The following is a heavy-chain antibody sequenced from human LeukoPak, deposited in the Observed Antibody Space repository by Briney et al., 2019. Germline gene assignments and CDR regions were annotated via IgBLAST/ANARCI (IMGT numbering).Heavy chain of an antibody. Sequence: SATLSLTCTVSGGSISNYYWSWIRQPPGKGLEWIGYIHYSGSTSYNPSLKSRVTISVDTSKNQFSLKLRFVTPADTAVYYCARTTEGYCSGSSCYSYYYYMDVWGKGTTVTVSS. V-gene: IGHV4-59*01. CDR1: GGSISNYY. CDR2: IHYSGST. D-gene: IGHD2-15*01. CDR3: ARTTEGYCSGSSCYSYYYYMDV. J-gene: IGHJ6*03.